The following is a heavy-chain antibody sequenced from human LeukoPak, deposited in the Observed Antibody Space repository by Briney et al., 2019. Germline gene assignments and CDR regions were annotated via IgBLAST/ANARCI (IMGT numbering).Heavy chain of an antibody. CDR3: ARATKLVPFDY. D-gene: IGHD2-2*01. Sequence: ASVKVSCKASGYTFTGYYMHWVRQAPGQGLEWMGRMNPNSGGTNYAQKFQGRVTMTRDTSISTAYMELSRLRSDDTAVYYCARATKLVPFDYWGQGTLVTVSS. J-gene: IGHJ4*02. CDR2: MNPNSGGT. V-gene: IGHV1-2*06. CDR1: GYTFTGYY.